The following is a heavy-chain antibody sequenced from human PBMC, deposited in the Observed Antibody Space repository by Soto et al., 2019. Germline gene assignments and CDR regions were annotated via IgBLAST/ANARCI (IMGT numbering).Heavy chain of an antibody. D-gene: IGHD4-17*01. CDR1: GGSISSGGYS. CDR2: IYHSGST. Sequence: QLQLQESGSGLVKPSQTLSLTCAVSGGSISSGGYSCNWIRQPPGKGLEWSGYIYHSGSTYYKPSLKSRVTISADRSKNEFSLKLSSVTAADTAVYYCARVMTTVTTFDYWGQGTLVTVSS. J-gene: IGHJ4*02. V-gene: IGHV4-30-2*01. CDR3: ARVMTTVTTFDY.